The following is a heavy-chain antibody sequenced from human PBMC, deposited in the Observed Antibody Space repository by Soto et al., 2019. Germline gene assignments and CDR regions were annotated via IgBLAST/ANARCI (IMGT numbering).Heavy chain of an antibody. CDR3: ARDSGGQLWDY. CDR2: IIPIFGTA. V-gene: IGHV1-69*13. CDR1: GCTFSSYA. Sequence: GASLKVSCKSSGCTFSSYAISWVRQAPGQGLEWMGGIIPIFGTANYAQKFQGRVTITADESTSTAYMELSSLRSEDTAVYYCARDSGGQLWDYWGQGTLVTVSS. D-gene: IGHD6-6*01. J-gene: IGHJ4*02.